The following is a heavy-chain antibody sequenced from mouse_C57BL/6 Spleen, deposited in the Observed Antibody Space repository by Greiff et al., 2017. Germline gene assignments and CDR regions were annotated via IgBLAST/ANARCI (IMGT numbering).Heavy chain of an antibody. D-gene: IGHD1-1*01. V-gene: IGHV1-15*01. CDR2: IDPETGGT. CDR3: TSSITTVVSMDY. CDR1: GYTFTDYE. Sequence: QVQLQQSGAELVRPGASVTLSCQASGYTFTDYEMHWVKQTPVHGLELIGAIDPETGGTAYNQQFKGKAILTADKSSSPAYMELRSLTSEDSAVYYCTSSITTVVSMDYWGQGTSVTVAS. J-gene: IGHJ4*01.